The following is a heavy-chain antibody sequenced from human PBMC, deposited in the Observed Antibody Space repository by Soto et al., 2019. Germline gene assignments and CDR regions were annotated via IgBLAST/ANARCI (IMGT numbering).Heavy chain of an antibody. Sequence: EVQLVESGGGLVQPGGSLRLSCAASGFTFSSYHMNWVRQAPGKGLEWVSYISTSSLTIYYADSLKGRFTISRDNAKNSLYLQMNSLRAEDTAVYYCTTVFEYWGQGTLVTVSS. CDR3: TTVFEY. D-gene: IGHD1-1*01. J-gene: IGHJ4*02. CDR1: GFTFSSYH. CDR2: ISTSSLTI. V-gene: IGHV3-48*01.